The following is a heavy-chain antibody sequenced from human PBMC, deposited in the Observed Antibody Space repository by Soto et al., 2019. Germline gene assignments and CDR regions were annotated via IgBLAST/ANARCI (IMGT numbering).Heavy chain of an antibody. CDR2: IYYSGST. CDR3: ARGAVAGTIFDY. CDR1: GGSISSSSYY. V-gene: IGHV4-39*01. Sequence: SETLSLTCTVSGGSISSSSYYWGWIRQPPGKGLEWIGSIYYSGSTYYNPSLKSRVTISVDTSKNQFSLKLSSVTAADTAVYYCARGAVAGTIFDYWGRGTLVTVSS. D-gene: IGHD6-19*01. J-gene: IGHJ4*02.